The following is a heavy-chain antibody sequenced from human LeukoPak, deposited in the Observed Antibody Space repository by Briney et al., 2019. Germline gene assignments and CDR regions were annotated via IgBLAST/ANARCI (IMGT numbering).Heavy chain of an antibody. V-gene: IGHV3-23*01. CDR3: AKDVVVPAAAHYFDY. CDR2: ISGSGGST. D-gene: IGHD2-2*01. J-gene: IGHJ4*02. CDR1: GFTFSSYV. Sequence: GGSLRLSCAASGFTFSSYVMSWVRQAPGKGLEWVSAISGSGGSTYYADSVKGRFTISRDNSKNTLYLQMNSLRAEDTAVYYCAKDVVVPAAAHYFDYWGQGTLVTVSS.